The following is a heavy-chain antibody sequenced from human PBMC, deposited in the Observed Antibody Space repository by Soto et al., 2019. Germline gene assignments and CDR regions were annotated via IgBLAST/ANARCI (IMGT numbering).Heavy chain of an antibody. CDR2: ISYDGNKN. Sequence: QVQLVESGGGVVQPGRSLRLSCAASGFTFYTYAMHWARQAPGKGLEWVAVISYDGNKNYSADSVKGRFTISRDNSRDTLYLQMNSLRPEDTAVYYCARGVGGFGEPDLDYWGQGSLVTVSS. D-gene: IGHD3-10*01. CDR3: ARGVGGFGEPDLDY. J-gene: IGHJ4*02. CDR1: GFTFYTYA. V-gene: IGHV3-30-3*01.